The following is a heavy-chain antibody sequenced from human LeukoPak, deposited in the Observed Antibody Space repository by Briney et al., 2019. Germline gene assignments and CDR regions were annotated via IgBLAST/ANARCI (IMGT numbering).Heavy chain of an antibody. CDR2: ISGSGGST. D-gene: IGHD5-18*01. CDR1: GFTFSSYA. Sequence: GGSLRLSCAASGFTFSSYAMSWVRQAPGKGLEWVSAISGSGGSTYYADSVKGRFTISRDNSKNTLYLQMNSLRAEDTAVYYCAKVPRPGYSYGYFYWGQGTLVTVSS. V-gene: IGHV3-23*01. CDR3: AKVPRPGYSYGYFY. J-gene: IGHJ4*02.